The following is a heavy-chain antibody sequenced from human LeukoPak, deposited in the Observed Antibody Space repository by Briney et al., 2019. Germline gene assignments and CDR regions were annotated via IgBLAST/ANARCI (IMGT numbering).Heavy chain of an antibody. CDR1: GFTFSSYW. J-gene: IGHJ3*02. CDR2: IKQDGSEK. V-gene: IGHV3-7*01. Sequence: GGSLRLSCAASGFTFSSYWMSWVRQAPGKGLEWVANIKQDGSEKYYVDSVKGRFTISRDNAKNSLYLQMNSLRAGDTAVYYCARGDSGYDYAFDIWGQGTMVTVSS. CDR3: ARGDSGYDYAFDI. D-gene: IGHD5-12*01.